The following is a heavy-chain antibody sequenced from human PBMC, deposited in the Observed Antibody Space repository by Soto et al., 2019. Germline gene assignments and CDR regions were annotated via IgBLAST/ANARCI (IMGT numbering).Heavy chain of an antibody. CDR1: GYTFTGYY. CDR2: INPNSGGT. CDR3: ARDSYGSVPGGNWFDP. Sequence: ASVKVPCKASGYTFTGYYMHWVRQAPGQGLEWMGWINPNSGGTNYAQKFQGWVTMTRDTSISTAYMELSRLRSDDTAVYYCARDSYGSVPGGNWFDPWGQGTLVTVSS. V-gene: IGHV1-2*04. D-gene: IGHD3-10*01. J-gene: IGHJ5*02.